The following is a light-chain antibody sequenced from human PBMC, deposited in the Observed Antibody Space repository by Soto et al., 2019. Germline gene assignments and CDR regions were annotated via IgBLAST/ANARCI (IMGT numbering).Light chain of an antibody. V-gene: IGKV3-15*01. CDR1: QSVSNN. CDR2: GAS. CDR3: QQYNNWWT. Sequence: EIVMTQSPATLSVSPGERATLSCRASQSVSNNLAWYQKKPGQAPRLLIYGASTRATGIPARFSGSGSGTEYTLPLSSLQSEDFAVYYCQQYNNWWTFGQGTRVEIK. J-gene: IGKJ1*01.